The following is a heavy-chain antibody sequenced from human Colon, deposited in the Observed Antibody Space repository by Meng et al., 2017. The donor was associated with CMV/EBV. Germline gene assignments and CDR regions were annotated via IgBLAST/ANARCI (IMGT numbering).Heavy chain of an antibody. CDR1: RFTFADYG. J-gene: IGHJ6*02. CDR3: VRSCSSTRCYISRYYYAMDV. CDR2: ISWNGDSV. V-gene: IGHV3-20*04. D-gene: IGHD2-2*01. Sequence: GGSLRLSCAASRFTFADYGMHWVRQAPGKGLEWVSGISWNGDSVGYADSVKGRFTISRDNAMNFLYLQMDSLRAEDTALYYCVRSCSSTRCYISRYYYAMDVWGQGTTVTVSS.